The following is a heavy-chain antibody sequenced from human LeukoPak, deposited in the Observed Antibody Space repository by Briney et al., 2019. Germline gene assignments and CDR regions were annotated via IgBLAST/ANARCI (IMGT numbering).Heavy chain of an antibody. CDR2: INQDASEI. J-gene: IGHJ4*02. CDR3: ATDRDNSDWQKRFDS. CDR1: GFTFSTYW. D-gene: IGHD2-21*02. V-gene: IGHV3-7*01. Sequence: GGSLRRSCAASGFTFSTYWMNWYRQAPGKGLEWVGNINQDASEINYVDSVRGRFTISRDNAKNSLHLQMNSLRAEDTAVYYCATDRDNSDWQKRFDSWGQGTLVTVSS.